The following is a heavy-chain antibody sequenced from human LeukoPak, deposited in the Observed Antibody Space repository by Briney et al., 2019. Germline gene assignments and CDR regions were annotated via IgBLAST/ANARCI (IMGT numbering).Heavy chain of an antibody. CDR1: GYTFTDYY. CDR3: ARTYYDILTGFGDAFDI. J-gene: IGHJ3*02. CDR2: MNPNSGNT. V-gene: IGHV1-8*02. D-gene: IGHD3-9*01. Sequence: GASVKVSCKVSGYTFTDYYIHWVRQATGQGLEWMGWMNPNSGNTGYAQKFQGRVTMTRNTSISTAYMELSSLRSEDTAVYYCARTYYDILTGFGDAFDIWGQGTMVTVSS.